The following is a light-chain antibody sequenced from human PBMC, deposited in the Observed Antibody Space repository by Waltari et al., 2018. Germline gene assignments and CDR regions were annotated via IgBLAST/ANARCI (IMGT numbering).Light chain of an antibody. CDR1: QRGMYNY. J-gene: IGKJ1*01. CDR3: QQYGSSPWT. V-gene: IGKV3-20*01. Sequence: EIVLTQSPGTLSLSPGERATLSCRASQRGMYNYLAWYQQIPGQAPRLLIYGASSRATGIPDRFSGSASGTDFTLTISRLEPEDFAVYYCQQYGSSPWTFGQGTKVEIK. CDR2: GAS.